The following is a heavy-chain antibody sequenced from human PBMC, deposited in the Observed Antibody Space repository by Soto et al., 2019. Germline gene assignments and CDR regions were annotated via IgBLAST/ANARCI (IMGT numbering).Heavy chain of an antibody. CDR1: GGSISIYY. J-gene: IGHJ5*02. CDR3: ARDYDSIGNWFDP. CDR2: IYYSGST. V-gene: IGHV4-59*01. D-gene: IGHD3-3*01. Sequence: SVPLSLTCTVYGGSISIYYWSWIRQPPGKGLEWIGYIYYSGSTNYNPSLKSRVTISVDTSKNQFSLKLSSVTAADTAVYYCARDYDSIGNWFDPWGQGTLVTVSS.